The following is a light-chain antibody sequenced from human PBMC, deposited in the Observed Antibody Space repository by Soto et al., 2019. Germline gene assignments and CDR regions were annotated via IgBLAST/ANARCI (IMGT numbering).Light chain of an antibody. V-gene: IGKV3-11*01. Sequence: EIVLTQSPATLSLSPGERATLSCRATQSVRTYLAWYQQKPGQAPRLLIYDASKRATGIPARFIGSGSGTDFPLTISSLEPEDFAVYYCQQRSNPFTFGPGTKLDIK. CDR3: QQRSNPFT. CDR1: QSVRTY. CDR2: DAS. J-gene: IGKJ3*01.